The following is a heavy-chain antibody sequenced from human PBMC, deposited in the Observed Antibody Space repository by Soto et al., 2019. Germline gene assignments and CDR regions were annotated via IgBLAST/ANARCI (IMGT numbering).Heavy chain of an antibody. CDR3: AKLGWGSGYDYAHHGYFDY. J-gene: IGHJ4*02. CDR1: GFTFSSYG. D-gene: IGHD5-12*01. Sequence: GGSLRLSCAASGFTFSSYGMHWVRQAPGKGLEWVAVISYDGSNKYYADSVKGRFTISRDNSKNTLYLQMNSLRAEDTAVYYCAKLGWGSGYDYAHHGYFDYWGQGTLVTVSS. CDR2: ISYDGSNK. V-gene: IGHV3-30*18.